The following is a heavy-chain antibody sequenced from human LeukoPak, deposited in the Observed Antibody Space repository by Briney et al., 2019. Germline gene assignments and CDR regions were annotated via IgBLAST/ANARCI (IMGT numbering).Heavy chain of an antibody. J-gene: IGHJ6*03. V-gene: IGHV1-2*06. CDR2: INPNSGGT. D-gene: IGHD6-13*01. CDR1: GYTFTGYY. Sequence: GASVKVSCKASGYTFTGYYMHWVRQAPGQGLEWMGRINPNSGGTNYAQKFQGRVTMTRDTSISTAYMELSRLRSDDTAVYYCAREPGIAAGDQYYYYMDVWGKGTTVTVSS. CDR3: AREPGIAAGDQYYYYMDV.